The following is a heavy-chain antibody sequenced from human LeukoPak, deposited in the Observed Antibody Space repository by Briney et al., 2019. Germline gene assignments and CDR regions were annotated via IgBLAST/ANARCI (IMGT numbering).Heavy chain of an antibody. D-gene: IGHD3-3*01. CDR2: ISSTSSTM. V-gene: IGHV3-48*02. CDR3: ARESAYAFWY. Sequence: GGSLRLSCAASGFTLSDYYMNWVRQAPGKGLEWVSYISSTSSTMYYADSVKGRFTISRDNAKNSLYLQMNSLRDEDTAAYYCARESAYAFWYWGQGTLVAVSS. J-gene: IGHJ4*02. CDR1: GFTLSDYY.